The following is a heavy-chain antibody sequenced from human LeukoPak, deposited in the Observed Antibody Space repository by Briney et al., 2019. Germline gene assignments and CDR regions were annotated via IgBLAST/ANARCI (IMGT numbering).Heavy chain of an antibody. J-gene: IGHJ4*02. CDR2: INPYSGVT. CDR1: GYTFTDYN. V-gene: IGHV1-2*02. Sequence: ASVTVSCKASGYTFTDYNMHWVRQAPGQGLEWMGWINPYSGVTNYAQKFQARVTMTRGTSIRTAYMEMSSLESEDTAVYYCARGGCSSTSCYAYDYWGRGTLVTVSS. CDR3: ARGGCSSTSCYAYDY. D-gene: IGHD2-2*01.